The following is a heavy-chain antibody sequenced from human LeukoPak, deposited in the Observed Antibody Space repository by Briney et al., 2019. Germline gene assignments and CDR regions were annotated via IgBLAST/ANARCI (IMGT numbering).Heavy chain of an antibody. CDR2: IIPIFGTA. V-gene: IGHV1-69*01. J-gene: IGHJ4*02. D-gene: IGHD2-15*01. CDR1: GGTFSSYA. Sequence: SVKVSCKASGGTFSSYATSWVRQAPGQGLEWMGGIIPIFGTANYAQKFQGRVTVTADESTSTAYMELSSLRSKDTAVYYCARLYCSGGSCYHDYWGQGTLVTVSS. CDR3: ARLYCSGGSCYHDY.